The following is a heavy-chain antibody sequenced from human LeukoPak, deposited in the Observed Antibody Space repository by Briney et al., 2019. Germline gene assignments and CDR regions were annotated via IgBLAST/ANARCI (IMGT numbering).Heavy chain of an antibody. CDR2: ISYDGSNK. CDR1: GFTFSSYG. Sequence: GGSLRLSCAASGFTFSSYGMHWGREAPGKGVEWVAVISYDGSNKYYADSVKGRFTISRDNSKDTLYLQMNSLRAEDTAVYYWAKDITAAAGDDYFDSWGQGTLVTVSP. D-gene: IGHD6-13*01. CDR3: AKDITAAAGDDYFDS. J-gene: IGHJ4*02. V-gene: IGHV3-30*18.